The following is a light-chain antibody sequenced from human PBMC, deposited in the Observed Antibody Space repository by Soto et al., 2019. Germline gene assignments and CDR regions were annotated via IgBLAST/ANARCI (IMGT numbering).Light chain of an antibody. CDR2: EVT. CDR1: NSDVGGFNY. Sequence: QSALTQPDSVSGSPGQSITISCTGTNSDVGGFNYVSWYQQHPDKAPKLIIFEVTDRPSGVSNRFSGSKSGNTASLTISGLQSEDDAEYYCCSYTSRSTLVFGGGTKLTVL. J-gene: IGLJ2*01. CDR3: CSYTSRSTLV. V-gene: IGLV2-14*01.